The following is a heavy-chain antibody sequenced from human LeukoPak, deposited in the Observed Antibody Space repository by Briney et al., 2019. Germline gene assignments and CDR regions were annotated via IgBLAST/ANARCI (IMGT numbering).Heavy chain of an antibody. V-gene: IGHV1-69*04. CDR2: IIPILGIA. CDR1: GGTFSSYA. Sequence: GASVKVSCRASGGTFSSYAIGWVRQAPGQGLEWMGRIIPILGIANYAQKFQGRVTITADKSTSTAYMELSSLRSEDTAVYYCARGVRAGTAFYYFDYWGQGTLVTVSS. J-gene: IGHJ4*02. CDR3: ARGVRAGTAFYYFDY. D-gene: IGHD1-1*01.